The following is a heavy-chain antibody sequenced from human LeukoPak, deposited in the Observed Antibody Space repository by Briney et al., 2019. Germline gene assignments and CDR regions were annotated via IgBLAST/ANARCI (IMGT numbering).Heavy chain of an antibody. D-gene: IGHD3-3*01. J-gene: IGHJ4*02. CDR2: IYTSGST. CDR3: VRIRQHETSFWSGYEMALVFDY. Sequence: SETLSLTCTVSGGSISSYYWSWIRQPAGKGLEWIGRIYTSGSTNYNPSLKSRVTISVDTSKNQFSLKLSSVTAADTAVYYCVRIRQHETSFWSGYEMALVFDYWGQGTLVTVSS. V-gene: IGHV4-4*07. CDR1: GGSISSYY.